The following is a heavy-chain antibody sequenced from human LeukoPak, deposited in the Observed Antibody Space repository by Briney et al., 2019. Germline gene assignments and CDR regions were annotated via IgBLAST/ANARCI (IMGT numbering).Heavy chain of an antibody. CDR2: IYYSGST. Sequence: SETLSLTCTVSGGSISSYYWSWIRQPPGKGLEWIGYIYYSGSTNYNPSLKSRVTISVDTSKNQFSLKLSSVTAADTAVYYCARGWLPPYYYFDYWGQGTLVTVSS. J-gene: IGHJ4*02. D-gene: IGHD3-22*01. CDR3: ARGWLPPYYYFDY. CDR1: GGSISSYY. V-gene: IGHV4-59*08.